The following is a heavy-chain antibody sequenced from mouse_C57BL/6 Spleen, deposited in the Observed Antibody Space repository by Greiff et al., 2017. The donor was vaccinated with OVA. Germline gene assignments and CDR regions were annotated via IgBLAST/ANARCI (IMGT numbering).Heavy chain of an antibody. CDR2: INPSNGGT. D-gene: IGHD2-5*01. CDR1: GYTFTSYW. V-gene: IGHV1-53*01. Sequence: QVQLQQPGTELVKPGASVKLSCKASGYTFTSYWMHWVKQRPGQGLEWIGNINPSNGGTNYNEKFKSKATLTVDKSSSTAYMQRSSLTSEDSAVYYCARDSNYVYAMDYWGQGTSVTVSS. CDR3: ARDSNYVYAMDY. J-gene: IGHJ4*01.